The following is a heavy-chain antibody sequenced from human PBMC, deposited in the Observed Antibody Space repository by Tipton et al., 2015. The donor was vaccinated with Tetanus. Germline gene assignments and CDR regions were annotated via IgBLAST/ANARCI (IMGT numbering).Heavy chain of an antibody. J-gene: IGHJ5*02. D-gene: IGHD1-7*01. CDR1: GGSFSGYY. V-gene: IGHV4-34*01. CDR3: ASWGTSRRPRTLHRFGP. Sequence: GLVKPSETLSLTCAVYGGSFSGYYWSWTRQPPGKGLEWIGEINHSGSTNYNPSLKSRLTMSVDTSKKQFSLKLSSVTAADPAVYYCASWGTSRRPRTLHRFGPWGQGTLVTVSS. CDR2: INHSGST.